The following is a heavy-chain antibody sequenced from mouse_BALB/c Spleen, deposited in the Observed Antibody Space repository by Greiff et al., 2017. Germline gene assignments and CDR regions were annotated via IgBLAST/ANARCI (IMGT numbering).Heavy chain of an antibody. V-gene: IGHV1-77*01. J-gene: IGHJ1*01. CDR2: IYPGSGST. CDR1: GYTFTDYV. CDR3: ARSPAYYGNYWYFDV. D-gene: IGHD2-10*01. Sequence: VQLQHSGPELVKPGASVKMSCKASGYTFTDYVISWVKQRTGQGLEWIGEIYPGSGSTYYNEKFKGKATLTADKSSNTAYMQLSSLTSEDSAVYFCARSPAYYGNYWYFDVWGAGTTVTVSS.